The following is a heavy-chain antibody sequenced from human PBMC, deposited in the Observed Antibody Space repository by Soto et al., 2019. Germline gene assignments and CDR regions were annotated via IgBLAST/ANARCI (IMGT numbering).Heavy chain of an antibody. D-gene: IGHD4-4*01. CDR3: ARSVTDYSYDRLDV. CDR1: GFRFNNYA. V-gene: IGHV1-3*01. J-gene: IGHJ6*02. CDR2: IHGGNAAT. Sequence: QVQLLQSGAEVKRPGASLKVSCKPSGFRFNNYAIHWVRQAPGQRLEWMGWIHGGNAATKYSQKFQGRVTLSRDISTKTVYMDLSRLSSDDTSLYYCARSVTDYSYDRLDVWGPGTTVTVSS.